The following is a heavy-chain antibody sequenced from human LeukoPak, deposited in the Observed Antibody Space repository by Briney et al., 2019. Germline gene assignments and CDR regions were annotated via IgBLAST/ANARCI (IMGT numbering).Heavy chain of an antibody. Sequence: SVKVSCKASGGTFSSYAISWVRQAPGQGLEWMGGIIPIFGTANYAQKFQGRVTITTDESTSTAYMELSSLRSEDTAVYYCARGPVHDYSNFYYYYMDVWGKGTTVTVSS. J-gene: IGHJ6*03. CDR1: GGTFSSYA. D-gene: IGHD4-11*01. CDR2: IIPIFGTA. V-gene: IGHV1-69*05. CDR3: ARGPVHDYSNFYYYYMDV.